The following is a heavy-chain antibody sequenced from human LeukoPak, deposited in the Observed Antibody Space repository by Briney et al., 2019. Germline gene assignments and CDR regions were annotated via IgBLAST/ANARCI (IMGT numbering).Heavy chain of an antibody. V-gene: IGHV3-48*01. J-gene: IGHJ6*03. CDR3: ARTCSSTSCHHYYYYYYMDV. CDR1: GFTFSSYS. Sequence: GGSLRLSCAASGFTFSSYSMNWVRQAPGKGLEWVSYISSSSSTIYYADSVKGRFTISRDNAKNSLYLQMNSLRAEDTAVYYCARTCSSTSCHHYYYYYYMDVWGKGTTVTVSS. D-gene: IGHD2-2*01. CDR2: ISSSSSTI.